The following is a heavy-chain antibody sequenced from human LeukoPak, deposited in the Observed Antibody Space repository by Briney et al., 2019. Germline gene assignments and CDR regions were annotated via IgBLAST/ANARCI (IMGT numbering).Heavy chain of an antibody. Sequence: GESLRISCKGFKYDFTSYWISWLRQMPGKGLEWMGRIHPSDSYIDYSPSFQGHVTISADKYISTAYVQWSSLKASDTAMYYCARQAGSGSYNYWGQGTLLTVSS. CDR1: KYDFTSYW. CDR2: IHPSDSYI. CDR3: ARQAGSGSYNY. D-gene: IGHD3-10*01. V-gene: IGHV5-10-1*01. J-gene: IGHJ4*02.